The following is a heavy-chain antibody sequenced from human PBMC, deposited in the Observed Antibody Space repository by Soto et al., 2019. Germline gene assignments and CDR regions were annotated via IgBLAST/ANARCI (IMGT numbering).Heavy chain of an antibody. V-gene: IGHV3-66*01. CDR3: AREVWAADY. D-gene: IGHD3-16*01. CDR2: IYSGGST. Sequence: EVQLVESGGGLVQPGGSLRLSCAASGFTVSTKSMSWVRQAPGKGLEWVSVIYSGGSTFYADSVRGRFTISRDNSKNTVKLQMNSLRAEDTAVYYCAREVWAADYWGQGTLVTVSS. J-gene: IGHJ4*02. CDR1: GFTVSTKS.